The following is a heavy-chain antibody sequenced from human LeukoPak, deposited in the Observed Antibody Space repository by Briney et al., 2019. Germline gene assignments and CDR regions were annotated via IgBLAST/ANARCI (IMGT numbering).Heavy chain of an antibody. CDR1: GFTFSSYA. J-gene: IGHJ3*02. CDR3: ARGNDILTGYYINAFDI. Sequence: GRSLRLSCAASGFTFSSYAMHWVRQAPGKGLEWVAVISYDGSNKYYADSVKGRFTISRDNSKNTLYLRMNSLRAEDTAVYYCARGNDILTGYYINAFDIWGQGTMVTVSS. V-gene: IGHV3-30-3*01. CDR2: ISYDGSNK. D-gene: IGHD3-9*01.